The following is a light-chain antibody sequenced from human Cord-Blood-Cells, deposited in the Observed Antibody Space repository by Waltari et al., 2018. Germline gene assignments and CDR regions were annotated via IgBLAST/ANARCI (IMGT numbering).Light chain of an antibody. V-gene: IGKV3-15*01. CDR3: QQYNNWPLYT. J-gene: IGKJ2*01. Sequence: EIVLTQSPATLSVSPGERATLSCSASQSVSSNLAWYQQNPGQAPRLLIYGASTRATGIPARFSGSGSGTEFTLTISSLQSEDFAVYYCQQYNNWPLYTFGQGTKVEIK. CDR1: QSVSSN. CDR2: GAS.